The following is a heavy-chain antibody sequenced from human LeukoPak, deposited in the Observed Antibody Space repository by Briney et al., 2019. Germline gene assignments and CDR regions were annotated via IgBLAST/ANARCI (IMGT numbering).Heavy chain of an antibody. Sequence: GASVKVSCKASSYTFTSYGISWVRQAPGQGLEWMGWISAYNGNTNYAQKLQGRVTMTTDTSTSTAYMELRSLRSDDTAVYYCARDHYVWGSYRPMDYWGQGTLVTVSS. CDR1: SYTFTSYG. D-gene: IGHD3-16*01. J-gene: IGHJ4*02. CDR3: ARDHYVWGSYRPMDY. CDR2: ISAYNGNT. V-gene: IGHV1-18*01.